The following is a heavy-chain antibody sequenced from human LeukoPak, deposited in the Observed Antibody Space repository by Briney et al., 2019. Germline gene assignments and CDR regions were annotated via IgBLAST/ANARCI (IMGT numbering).Heavy chain of an antibody. Sequence: SVKVSCKASGGTFSSYGISWVRQAPGQGLEWMGGIIPIFGTANYAQKFPGRVTITADESTSTAYMELSSLRSEDTAVYYCATDRSGYQGGRYFDYWGQGTLVTVSS. J-gene: IGHJ4*02. CDR2: IIPIFGTA. CDR1: GGTFSSYG. D-gene: IGHD3-22*01. V-gene: IGHV1-69*13. CDR3: ATDRSGYQGGRYFDY.